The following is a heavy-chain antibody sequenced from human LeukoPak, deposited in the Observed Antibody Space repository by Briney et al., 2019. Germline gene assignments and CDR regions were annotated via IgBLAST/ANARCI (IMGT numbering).Heavy chain of an antibody. D-gene: IGHD6-19*01. J-gene: IGHJ6*02. Sequence: SVKVSCKASGGTFSSYAISWVRQAPGQGLEWMGRIIPILGIANYAQKFQGRVTITADKSTSTAYMELSSLRSEDTAVYYCERDRVLAVALRHYYYYGMDVWGQGTTVTVSS. CDR2: IIPILGIA. CDR3: ERDRVLAVALRHYYYYGMDV. CDR1: GGTFSSYA. V-gene: IGHV1-69*04.